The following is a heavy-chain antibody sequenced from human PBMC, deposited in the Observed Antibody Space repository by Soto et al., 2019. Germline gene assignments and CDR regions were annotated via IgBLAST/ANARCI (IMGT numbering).Heavy chain of an antibody. V-gene: IGHV3-21*01. J-gene: IGHJ6*02. Sequence: GGSLRLSCVGSGFTFSTYSINWVRQAPGKGLEWVSSISSRSDIYYADSVKGRFTISRDNAKNSVSLQMNSLRAEDTAVYCCAREYTAWPLAYGLDVWGQGTTVTVSS. CDR1: GFTFSTYS. CDR3: AREYTAWPLAYGLDV. CDR2: ISSRSDI. D-gene: IGHD2-2*02.